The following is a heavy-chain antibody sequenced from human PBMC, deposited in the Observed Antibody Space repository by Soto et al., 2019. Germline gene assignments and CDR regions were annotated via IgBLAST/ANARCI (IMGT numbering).Heavy chain of an antibody. CDR2: IIPIFGTA. D-gene: IGHD5-18*01. CDR1: GGTFSSYA. J-gene: IGHJ4*02. V-gene: IGHV1-69*01. Sequence: QVQLVQSGAEVKKPGSSVKVSCKASGGTFSSYAIRWVRQAPGQGLEWMGGIIPIFGTANYAQKLQGRVTITADESTSTAYMELSSLRSEDTAVYYCATGRYSYGYGVVDYWGQGTLVTVSS. CDR3: ATGRYSYGYGVVDY.